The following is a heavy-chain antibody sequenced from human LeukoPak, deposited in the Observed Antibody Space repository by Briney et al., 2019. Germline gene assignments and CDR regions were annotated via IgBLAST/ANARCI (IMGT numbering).Heavy chain of an antibody. J-gene: IGHJ4*02. CDR1: GGSFSGYY. V-gene: IGHV4-34*01. D-gene: IGHD6-25*01. Sequence: PSETLSLTCAVYGGSFSGYYWSWIRQPPGKGLEWIGEINHSGSTNYNPSLKSRVTISVDTSKNQFSLKLSSVTAADTAVYYCAGGRAAPAFDYWGQGTLVTVSS. CDR3: AGGRAAPAFDY. CDR2: INHSGST.